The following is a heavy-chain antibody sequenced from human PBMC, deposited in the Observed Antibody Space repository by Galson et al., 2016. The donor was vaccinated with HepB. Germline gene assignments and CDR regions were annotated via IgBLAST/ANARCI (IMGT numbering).Heavy chain of an antibody. J-gene: IGHJ5*01. Sequence: ETLSLTCSVSGDPKGIISRNWWSWVRQLPGKGLEWIGEISQGGTTNYNPSLKSRVTMPIDKTQNQFFLTLTSVTAADTAVYFCARDQGGFTYTYDSWGHGVLVTVSS. CDR3: ARDQGGFTYTYDS. D-gene: IGHD3-16*01. CDR1: GDPKGIISRNW. CDR2: ISQGGTT. V-gene: IGHV4-4*01.